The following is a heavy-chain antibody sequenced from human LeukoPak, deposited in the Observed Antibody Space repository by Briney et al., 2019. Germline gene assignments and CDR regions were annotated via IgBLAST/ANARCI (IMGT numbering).Heavy chain of an antibody. CDR1: GGSFSGYY. Sequence: SETLSLTCAVYGGSFSGYYWSWIRQPPGKGLEWIGEINHSGSTNYNPSLKSRVTISVDTSKNQFSLKLSSVTAADTAVYYRAIEGIAAAGYYFDYWGQGTLVTVSS. D-gene: IGHD6-13*01. CDR2: INHSGST. CDR3: AIEGIAAAGYYFDY. V-gene: IGHV4-34*01. J-gene: IGHJ4*02.